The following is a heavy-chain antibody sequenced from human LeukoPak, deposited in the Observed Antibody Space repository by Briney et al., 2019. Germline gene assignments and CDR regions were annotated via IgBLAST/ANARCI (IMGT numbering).Heavy chain of an antibody. V-gene: IGHV4-34*01. CDR1: GGSFSGYY. CDR3: ARAKSIAAVYYYYGMDV. D-gene: IGHD6-13*01. J-gene: IGHJ6*02. CDR2: INHSGST. Sequence: SETLSLTCAVYGGSFSGYYWSWIRQPPGKGLEWIGEINHSGSTNYNPSLKSRVTISVDTSKGQFSLKLSSVTAADTAVYYCARAKSIAAVYYYYGMDVWGQGTTVTVSS.